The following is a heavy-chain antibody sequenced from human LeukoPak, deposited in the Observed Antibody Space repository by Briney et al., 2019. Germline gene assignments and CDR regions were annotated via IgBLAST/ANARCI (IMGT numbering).Heavy chain of an antibody. D-gene: IGHD6-19*01. CDR1: GYSFTTYW. Sequence: PGESLKISCQGSGYSFTTYWIGWVRQMPGKGLEWMGIIYPGDSDTRYSPSFQGQVTILADKSISTAYLQWSSLKASDTAIYYCARGISSGWYYFDYWGQGTLVTVSS. V-gene: IGHV5-51*01. CDR2: IYPGDSDT. CDR3: ARGISSGWYYFDY. J-gene: IGHJ4*02.